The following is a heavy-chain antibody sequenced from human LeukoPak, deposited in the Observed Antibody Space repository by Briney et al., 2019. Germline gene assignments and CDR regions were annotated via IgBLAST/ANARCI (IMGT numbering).Heavy chain of an antibody. CDR1: GFTFSNYA. J-gene: IGHJ4*02. CDR3: ARDLSERYSTDY. Sequence: PGGSLRLSCAVSGFTFSNYAIPWVRQAPGKGLEWVAFISYDGSTKYYADSVKGRFTISRDNSHNTLDLQMNSLRAEDTAVYYCARDLSERYSTDYWGQGTLVTVSS. CDR2: ISYDGSTK. D-gene: IGHD1-26*01. V-gene: IGHV3-30-3*01.